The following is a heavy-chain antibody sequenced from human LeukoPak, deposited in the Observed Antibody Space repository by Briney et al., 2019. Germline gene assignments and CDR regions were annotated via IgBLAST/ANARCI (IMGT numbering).Heavy chain of an antibody. CDR1: GFTFSSYA. CDR2: ISSSGGNT. D-gene: IGHD6-6*01. V-gene: IGHV3-23*01. Sequence: PGGSLRLSCAASGFTFSSYAMRWVRQAPGKGLEWVSAISSSGGNTYYADSVKGRFTISRDNSKNTLYLEMNSLRDEDTAVYYCAKVHLSYYFDYWGQGTLVTVSS. CDR3: AKVHLSYYFDY. J-gene: IGHJ4*02.